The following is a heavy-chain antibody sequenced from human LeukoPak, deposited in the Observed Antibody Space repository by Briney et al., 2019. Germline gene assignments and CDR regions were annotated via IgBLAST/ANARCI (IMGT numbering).Heavy chain of an antibody. V-gene: IGHV4-59*01. CDR3: ATCPITADGAVDY. CDR2: IYYSGST. J-gene: IGHJ4*02. CDR1: GGSISRYY. D-gene: IGHD6-13*01. Sequence: SETLSLTCTVSGGSISRYYWSWIRQPPGKGLEWIGYIYYSGSTDYNPSLKSRVTISIDTSRNQFSLKLSSLTAADTAVYYCATCPITADGAVDYWGQGIRVTVSS.